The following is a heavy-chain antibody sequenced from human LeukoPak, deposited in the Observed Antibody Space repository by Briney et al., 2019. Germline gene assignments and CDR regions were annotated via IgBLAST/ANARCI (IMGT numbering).Heavy chain of an antibody. D-gene: IGHD3-16*02. CDR2: IYYSGST. CDR1: GGSISSYY. J-gene: IGHJ3*02. V-gene: IGHV4-59*01. CDR3: AXXXXXGPVNAFDI. Sequence: SETLSLTCTVSGGSISSYYWSWIRQPPGKGLEWIGYIYYSGSTNYNPSLKSRVTISVDTSKNQFSLKLSSVTAADTAVYYCAXXXXXGPVNAFDIWGQGTMVTVSS.